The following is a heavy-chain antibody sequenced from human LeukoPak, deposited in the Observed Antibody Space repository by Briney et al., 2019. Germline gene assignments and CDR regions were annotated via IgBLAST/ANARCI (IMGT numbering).Heavy chain of an antibody. CDR1: GYSFSTYW. CDR2: IYPGDSNT. CDR3: ARGPYCSSTSCYSPYYSYYMDV. D-gene: IGHD2-2*01. Sequence: GESLKISCKASGYSFSTYWIVWVRQMPGKGLEWMGIIYPGDSNTRYSPSFQGQVTISADKAITTAYLQWSSLKASDTAMYYCARGPYCSSTSCYSPYYSYYMDVWGKGTTVTVS. J-gene: IGHJ6*03. V-gene: IGHV5-51*01.